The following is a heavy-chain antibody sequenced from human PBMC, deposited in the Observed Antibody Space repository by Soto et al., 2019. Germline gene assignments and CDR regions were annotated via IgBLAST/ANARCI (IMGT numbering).Heavy chain of an antibody. J-gene: IGHJ6*02. V-gene: IGHV2-5*01. Sequence: QITLKESGPTLVKPTQTLTLTCTFSGFSLTSGVVGVGWIRPPPGEALEGLALIYWNDEQYYNPSLRNRLTITRHTSKNHVVLTMTNMDPVDTATYYCAHRLPGPSGYDVWGQGTTVTVSS. CDR1: GFSLTSGVVG. CDR2: IYWNDEQ. D-gene: IGHD6-13*01. CDR3: AHRLPGPSGYDV.